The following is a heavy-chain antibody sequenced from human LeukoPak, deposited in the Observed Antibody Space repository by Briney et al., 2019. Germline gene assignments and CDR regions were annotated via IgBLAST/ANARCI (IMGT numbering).Heavy chain of an antibody. CDR3: ARDASYYYGSGSYFGAFDI. Sequence: PGGSLRLSCAASGFTFSSYAMSWVRQAPGKGLEWVSAISGSGGSTYYADSVKGRFTISRDNSKNTLYLQMNSLRAEDTAVYYCARDASYYYGSGSYFGAFDIWGQGTMVTVSS. CDR1: GFTFSSYA. V-gene: IGHV3-23*01. CDR2: ISGSGGST. D-gene: IGHD3-10*01. J-gene: IGHJ3*02.